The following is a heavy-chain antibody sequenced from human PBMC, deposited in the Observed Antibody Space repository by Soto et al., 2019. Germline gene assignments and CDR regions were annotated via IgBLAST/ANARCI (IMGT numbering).Heavy chain of an antibody. CDR3: ATSNWFYP. V-gene: IGHV4-39*01. CDR1: GGSISSSSYY. CDR2: IYYSGST. Sequence: PSETLSLTCTVSGGSISSSSYYWGWIRQPPGKGLEWIGRIYYSGSTYYNPSLKSRVTISVDTSKNQFSLKLSSVTAADTAVYYCATSNWFYPWGQGTLVTVSS. J-gene: IGHJ5*02.